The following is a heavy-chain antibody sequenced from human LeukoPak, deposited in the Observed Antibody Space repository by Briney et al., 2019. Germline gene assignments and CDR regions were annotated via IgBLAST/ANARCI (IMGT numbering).Heavy chain of an antibody. D-gene: IGHD6-13*01. CDR2: IYYSGST. CDR3: ARAKAAAGYYYYGMDV. Sequence: SETLSLTCTVSGGSISSGGYYWSWIRQHPGKGLEWIGYIYYSGSTNYSPSLKSRVTISVDTSKNQFSLKLSSVTAADTAVYYCARAKAAAGYYYYGMDVWGQGTTVTVSS. CDR1: GGSISSGGYY. V-gene: IGHV4-61*08. J-gene: IGHJ6*02.